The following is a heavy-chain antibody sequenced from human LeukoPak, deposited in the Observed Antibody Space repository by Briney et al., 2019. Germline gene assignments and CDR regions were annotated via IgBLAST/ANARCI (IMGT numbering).Heavy chain of an antibody. Sequence: PSETLSLTCTVSGASISDYYWGWIRQPPGKGLEWIGHIYSVGSPTCSPSLMSRVSISVDTSKNQSSLELSSVTAADTAVYYCARRFRTGGNLHHDAYDVWGQGTVVTVSS. V-gene: IGHV4-4*09. CDR2: IYSVGSP. D-gene: IGHD1-14*01. J-gene: IGHJ3*01. CDR3: ARRFRTGGNLHHDAYDV. CDR1: GASISDYY.